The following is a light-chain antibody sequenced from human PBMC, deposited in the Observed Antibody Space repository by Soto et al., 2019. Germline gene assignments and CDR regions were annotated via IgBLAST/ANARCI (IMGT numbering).Light chain of an antibody. J-gene: IGLJ3*02. V-gene: IGLV2-11*01. CDR2: DVT. CDR1: SSDVGGYNY. CDR3: CSFSGTYHWV. Sequence: QSALTQPRSVSGYPGQSVTISCTGTSSDVGGYNYVSWYQQLPGKAPKLMIYDVTKRPSGVPDRFSGSKSGNTASLTISGLQAEDEADYHCCSFSGTYHWVFGGGTKVTVL.